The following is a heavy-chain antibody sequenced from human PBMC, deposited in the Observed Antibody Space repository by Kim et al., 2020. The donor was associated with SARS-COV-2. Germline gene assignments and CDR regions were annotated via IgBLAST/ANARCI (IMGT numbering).Heavy chain of an antibody. D-gene: IGHD6-19*01. Sequence: GESLKISCKGSGYSFTSYWIGWVRQMPGKGLEWMGIIYPGDSDTRYSPSFQGQVTNSADKSISTAYLQWSSLKASDTAMYYCARVFRIAVARPRSFDYWGQGTLVTVSS. CDR3: ARVFRIAVARPRSFDY. CDR2: IYPGDSDT. J-gene: IGHJ4*02. V-gene: IGHV5-51*01. CDR1: GYSFTSYW.